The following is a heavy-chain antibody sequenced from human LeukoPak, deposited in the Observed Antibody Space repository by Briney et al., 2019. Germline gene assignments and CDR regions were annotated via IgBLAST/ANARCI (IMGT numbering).Heavy chain of an antibody. Sequence: GSLRLSWAASGFTFSSYLMAWVRQAPGKGLEWVANIKQDASERYYVDSVKGRFTISRDNAKNSLYLQMNSLRAEDTAVYYCATPTAGTWHFDYWGQGTLVTVSS. CDR2: IKQDASER. V-gene: IGHV3-7*01. J-gene: IGHJ4*02. D-gene: IGHD1-1*01. CDR3: ATPTAGTWHFDY. CDR1: GFTFSSYL.